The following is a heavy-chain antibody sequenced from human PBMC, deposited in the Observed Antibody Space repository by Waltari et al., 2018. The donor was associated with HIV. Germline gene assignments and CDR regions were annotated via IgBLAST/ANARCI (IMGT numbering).Heavy chain of an antibody. CDR2: IKSKTDGGTT. Sequence: EVQLVESGGGLVMPGGSIRLSCAASGFHFTNAWMPWVRQAPGKGLEWVGRIKSKTDGGTTDYAAPVRGRFTISRDDSKNTLYLQMNSLETEDTAVYYCTTAMIDYWGQGTLVTVSS. CDR1: GFHFTNAW. J-gene: IGHJ4*02. V-gene: IGHV3-15*01. D-gene: IGHD3-22*01. CDR3: TTAMIDY.